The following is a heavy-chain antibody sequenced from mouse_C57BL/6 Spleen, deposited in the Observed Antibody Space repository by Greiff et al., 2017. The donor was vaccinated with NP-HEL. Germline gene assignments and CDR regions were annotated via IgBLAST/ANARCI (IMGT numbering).Heavy chain of an antibody. CDR2: IYPGSGST. Sequence: QVQLQQPGAELVKPGASVKMSCKASGYTFTSYWITWVKQRPEQGLEWIGDIYPGSGSTNYNEKFKSKATLTVDTSSSKAYMQLSSLTSEDSAVYYCALYDDDEGVAYWGQGTLVTVSA. J-gene: IGHJ3*01. V-gene: IGHV1-55*01. D-gene: IGHD2-4*01. CDR3: ALYDDDEGVAY. CDR1: GYTFTSYW.